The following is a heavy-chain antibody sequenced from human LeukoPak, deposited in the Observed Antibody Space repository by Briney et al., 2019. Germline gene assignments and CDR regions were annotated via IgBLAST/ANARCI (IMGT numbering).Heavy chain of an antibody. J-gene: IGHJ1*01. CDR1: GFTFSSYA. CDR2: ISGSGGST. D-gene: IGHD6-13*01. CDR3: AAEQQLVFIYFQH. V-gene: IGHV3-23*01. Sequence: GGSLRLSCAASGFTFSSYAMSWVRQAPGKGLEWVSAISGSGGSTYYADSVKGRFTTSRDNSKNTLYLQMNSLRAEDTAVYYCAAEQQLVFIYFQHWGQGTLVTVSS.